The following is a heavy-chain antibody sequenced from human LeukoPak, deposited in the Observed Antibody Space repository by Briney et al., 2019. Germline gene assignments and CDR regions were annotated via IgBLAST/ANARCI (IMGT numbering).Heavy chain of an antibody. CDR3: ARDRSVAGVIDY. Sequence: GGSLRLSCAASGFTVSSNYMSWVRQAPGKGLEWVSVIYSGGSTYYADSVKGRFTISRDNSKNTLYLQMNSLRAEDTAVYYCARDRSVAGVIDYWGQGTLVTVSS. J-gene: IGHJ4*02. CDR2: IYSGGST. D-gene: IGHD6-19*01. CDR1: GFTVSSNY. V-gene: IGHV3-66*01.